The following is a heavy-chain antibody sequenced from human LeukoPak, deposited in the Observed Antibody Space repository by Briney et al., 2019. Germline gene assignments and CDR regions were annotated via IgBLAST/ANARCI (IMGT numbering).Heavy chain of an antibody. CDR2: IYTSGST. V-gene: IGHV4-61*02. Sequence: SETLSLTCTVSGGSISSGSYYWSWIRLPAGKGLEWIGRIYTSGSTNYNPSLKSRVTISVDTSKNQFSLKLSSVTAADTAVYYCARGNSYGYLSPVGNWFDPWGQGTLVTVSS. CDR1: GGSISSGSYY. CDR3: ARGNSYGYLSPVGNWFDP. J-gene: IGHJ5*02. D-gene: IGHD5-18*01.